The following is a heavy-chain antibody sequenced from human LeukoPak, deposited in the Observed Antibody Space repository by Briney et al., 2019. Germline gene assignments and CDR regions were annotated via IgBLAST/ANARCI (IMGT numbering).Heavy chain of an antibody. D-gene: IGHD1-26*01. V-gene: IGHV3-48*02. CDR2: IIGSSDLI. J-gene: IGHJ4*02. CDR1: GFTFSSYS. CDR3: ARVRGATLSHHYFDY. Sequence: GGSLRLSCAASGFTFSSYSMNWVRQAPGKGLEWVSFIIGSSDLIYYADSVKGRFTISRDNAKNSLYLQMNSLRDEDTAVYYCARVRGATLSHHYFDYWGQGALVTVSS.